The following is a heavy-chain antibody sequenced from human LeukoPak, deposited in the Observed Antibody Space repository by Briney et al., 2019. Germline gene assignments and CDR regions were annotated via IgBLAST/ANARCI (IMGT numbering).Heavy chain of an antibody. CDR2: INHSGST. D-gene: IGHD3-22*01. CDR3: TRGSIAYYYMDV. J-gene: IGHJ6*03. CDR1: GGSSSGYY. Sequence: SETLSLTCAVYGGSSSGYYWSWIRQPPGKGLEWIGEINHSGSTNYNPSLKSRVTISVDTSKNQFSLKLSSVTAADTAVYYCTRGSIAYYYMDVWGKGTTVTISS. V-gene: IGHV4-34*01.